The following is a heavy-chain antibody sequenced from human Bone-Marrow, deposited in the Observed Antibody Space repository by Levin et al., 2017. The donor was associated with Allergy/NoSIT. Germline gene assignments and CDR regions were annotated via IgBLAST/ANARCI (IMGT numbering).Heavy chain of an antibody. J-gene: IGHJ4*02. Sequence: SQTLSLPCPVSGGSIRSGGYYWSWLRQHPGKGLEWIGYIYDSGSTSYNPSLESRVAISVDTSKNQFYLKLTSLTAADTAVYYCARIPDTTSEFDYWGQGTLVTVSS. CDR3: ARIPDTTSEFDY. V-gene: IGHV4-31*03. CDR1: GGSIRSGGYY. D-gene: IGHD5-18*01. CDR2: IYDSGST.